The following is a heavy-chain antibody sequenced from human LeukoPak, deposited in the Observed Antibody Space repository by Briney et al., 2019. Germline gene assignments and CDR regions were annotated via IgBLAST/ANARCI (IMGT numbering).Heavy chain of an antibody. CDR3: AKDPPGCGGDCYHDY. J-gene: IGHJ4*02. CDR1: GFIFSSDD. D-gene: IGHD2-21*02. CDR2: IQSNGRNK. V-gene: IGHV3-30*02. Sequence: GGSLRLSCAASGFIFSSDDMHWVRQAPGKGLEWVAGIQSNGRNKYYVDSVKGRFAISRDNSKNTLYLQMNSLRAEDTAVYYCAKDPPGCGGDCYHDYWGQGTLVTVSS.